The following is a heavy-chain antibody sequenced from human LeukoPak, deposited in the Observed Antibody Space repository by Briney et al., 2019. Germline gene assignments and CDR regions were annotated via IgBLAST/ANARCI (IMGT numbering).Heavy chain of an antibody. J-gene: IGHJ4*02. D-gene: IGHD5-18*01. CDR1: GYTFTSHY. V-gene: IGHV1-46*01. Sequence: ASVKVSCKASGYTFTSHYMHWVRQAPEQGLEWMGIINPSGGSTSYAQKFQGRVTITRNTSISTAYMELSSLRSEDTAVYYCARGGYSYGLKLPSRYWGQGTLVTVSS. CDR3: ARGGYSYGLKLPSRY. CDR2: INPSGGST.